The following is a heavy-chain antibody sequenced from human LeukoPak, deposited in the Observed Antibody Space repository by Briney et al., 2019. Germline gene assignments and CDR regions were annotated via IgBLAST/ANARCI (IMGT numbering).Heavy chain of an antibody. J-gene: IGHJ6*03. V-gene: IGHV3-53*01. D-gene: IGHD3-16*01. Sequence: QPGGSLRLSCAASGFTVSSTYMSWVRRAPGKGLEGVSVIYSGGSTYYSDSVKGRFTISRDNSKNTLFLQMNSLRAEDTAVYYCARGRGAYYFYMDVWGKGTTVTVSS. CDR2: IYSGGST. CDR1: GFTVSSTY. CDR3: ARGRGAYYFYMDV.